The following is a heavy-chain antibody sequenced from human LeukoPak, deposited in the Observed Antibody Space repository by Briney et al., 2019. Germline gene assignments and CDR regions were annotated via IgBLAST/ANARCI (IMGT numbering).Heavy chain of an antibody. CDR1: GFTFDDYA. Sequence: AGRSLRLSCAGSGFTFDDYAMHWVRQTPGKGLEWVSGISWNSGNIAYADFVGGRFTTSRDNAKNSLSLQMNSLSDEDTAVYYCAKDAYGGATFFYYMDVWGKGTTVTVSS. J-gene: IGHJ6*03. CDR2: ISWNSGNI. V-gene: IGHV3-9*01. CDR3: AKDAYGGATFFYYMDV. D-gene: IGHD2/OR15-2a*01.